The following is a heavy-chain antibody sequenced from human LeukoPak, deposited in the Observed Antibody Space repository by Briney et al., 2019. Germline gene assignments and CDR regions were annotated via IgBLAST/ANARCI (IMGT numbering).Heavy chain of an antibody. CDR3: ASTPAVAGTVYFDY. V-gene: IGHV4-59*01. D-gene: IGHD6-19*01. J-gene: IGHJ4*02. Sequence: PSETLSLTCTVSGGSISSYYWSWLRQPPGQGLEWIGYIYYSGSTNYNPSLKSRVTISVDTSKNQFSLKLSSVTAADTAVYYCASTPAVAGTVYFDYWGQGTLVTVSS. CDR1: GGSISSYY. CDR2: IYYSGST.